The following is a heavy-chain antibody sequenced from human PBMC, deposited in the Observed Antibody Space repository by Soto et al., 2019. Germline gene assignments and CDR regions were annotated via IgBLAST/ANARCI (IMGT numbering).Heavy chain of an antibody. CDR2: ISGSGGST. V-gene: IGHV3-23*01. D-gene: IGHD3-22*01. Sequence: PGGSLRLSCAASGFTFSSYAMSWVRQAPGKGLEWVSAISGSGGSTYYADSVKGRFTISRDNSKNTLYLQMNSLRAEDTAVYYCASGGYYDSSGYYYVYDYWGQGTLVTVSS. CDR3: ASGGYYDSSGYYYVYDY. CDR1: GFTFSSYA. J-gene: IGHJ4*02.